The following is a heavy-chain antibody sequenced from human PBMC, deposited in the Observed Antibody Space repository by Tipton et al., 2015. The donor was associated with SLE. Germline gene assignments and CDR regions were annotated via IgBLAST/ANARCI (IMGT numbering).Heavy chain of an antibody. J-gene: IGHJ4*01. V-gene: IGHV5-51*01. CDR3: AIQDSSSLNLFDF. CDR1: GYVFSDYW. D-gene: IGHD6-6*01. Sequence: VQLVQSGAEVKRPGESLQISCKGSGYVFSDYWIAWVRQMPGKGLEWMGVIYPDDSETRYNPSFQGQVVISADRSTTTAYLQWDNLRASDSAMFYCAIQDSSSLNLFDFWGQGTLVTVSS. CDR2: IYPDDSET.